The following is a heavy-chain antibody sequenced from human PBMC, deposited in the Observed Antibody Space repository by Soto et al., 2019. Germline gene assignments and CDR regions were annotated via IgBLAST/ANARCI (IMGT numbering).Heavy chain of an antibody. D-gene: IGHD2-15*01. CDR3: TRRLSVVGTSSFDY. Sequence: EVQLVEAGGGLVQPGGSLRLSCADSGFTISSYWMHWVRQAPGKGLVWVSRINTDGSSTSYADPLKGRFTTSRDNAKNTLYLQMNSLRAEDTAVYYCTRRLSVVGTSSFDYWGQGTLVTVYS. CDR2: INTDGSST. V-gene: IGHV3-74*01. CDR1: GFTISSYW. J-gene: IGHJ4*02.